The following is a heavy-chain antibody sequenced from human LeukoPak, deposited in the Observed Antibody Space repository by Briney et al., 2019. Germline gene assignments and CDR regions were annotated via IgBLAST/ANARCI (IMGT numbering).Heavy chain of an antibody. CDR1: GYTFTSYG. Sequence: ASVKVSCKASGYTFTSYGISWVRQAPGQGLEWMGWISAYNGNTNYAQKLQGRVTMTTDTSTSTAYMELRSLRSDDTAVYYCARADYYDSSGYYGFDYWGQGTLVTVSS. D-gene: IGHD3-22*01. CDR3: ARADYYDSSGYYGFDY. J-gene: IGHJ4*02. CDR2: ISAYNGNT. V-gene: IGHV1-18*01.